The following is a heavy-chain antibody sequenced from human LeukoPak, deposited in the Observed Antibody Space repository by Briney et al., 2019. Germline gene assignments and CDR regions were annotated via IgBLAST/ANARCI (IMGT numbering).Heavy chain of an antibody. CDR2: MNPNSGNT. D-gene: IGHD6-19*01. CDR1: GYTFTSYD. CDR3: ARGKQWLAHQH. Sequence: ASVKVSCKASGYTFTSYDINWVRQAPGQGREWMGWMNPNSGNTGYAQKFQGRVTMTRNASISTAYMELSSLRSEDTAVYYCARGKQWLAHQHWGQGTLVTVSS. V-gene: IGHV1-8*01. J-gene: IGHJ1*01.